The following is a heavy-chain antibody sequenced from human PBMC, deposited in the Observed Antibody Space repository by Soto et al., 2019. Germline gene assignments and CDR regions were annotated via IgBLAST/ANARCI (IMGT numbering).Heavy chain of an antibody. CDR2: ISNSSSYR. J-gene: IGHJ6*02. CDR1: GFTFSDSY. Sequence: QVQLVESGGGLVKPGGSLRLSCAASGFTFSDSYMSWIRQAPGKGLEWVSYISNSSSYRDYADSVKGRFTISRDNAKNSLYLQMNSLRAEDTAVYYCARDRGGYGPPDVWGQGTTVTVSS. V-gene: IGHV3-11*06. CDR3: ARDRGGYGPPDV. D-gene: IGHD3-10*01.